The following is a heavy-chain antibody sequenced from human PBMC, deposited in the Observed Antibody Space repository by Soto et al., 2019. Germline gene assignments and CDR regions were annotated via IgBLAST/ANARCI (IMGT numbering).Heavy chain of an antibody. D-gene: IGHD3-10*01. CDR3: ARAQGMVRGELDD. Sequence: TLSLPSPVSGGSRSSGAYYWSWIRQPPGKVLEWIGYIHYSGITYYNPSLKSRLTISVDTSKNQFSLKLSSVTAADTAVYYCARAQGMVRGELDDWGQGTLVTVSS. J-gene: IGHJ4*02. CDR1: GGSRSSGAYY. CDR2: IHYSGIT. V-gene: IGHV4-30-4*01.